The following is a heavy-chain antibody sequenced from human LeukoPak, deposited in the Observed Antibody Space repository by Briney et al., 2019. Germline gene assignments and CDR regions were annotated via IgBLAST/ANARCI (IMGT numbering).Heavy chain of an antibody. CDR2: ISGSGGQK. J-gene: IGHJ4*02. D-gene: IGHD1-14*01. CDR3: ANRKGALPEHDY. Sequence: GGSLRLSCAASGFTFSNYALSWVRQAPGKGLEWVSLISGSGGQKDYADSVKGRFTISRDNSGNTLNLQMDSLKAEDTAVYYCANRKGALPEHDYWGQGTLVTVSS. V-gene: IGHV3-23*01. CDR1: GFTFSNYA.